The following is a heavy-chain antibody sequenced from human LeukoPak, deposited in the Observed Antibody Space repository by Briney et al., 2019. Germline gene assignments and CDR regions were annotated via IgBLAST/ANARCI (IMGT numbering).Heavy chain of an antibody. Sequence: GESLKISCKGSGYSFTSYWIGWVRQMPGKGLAWMGIIYPGDSDTRYSPSFQGQVTISADKSISTAYLQWSSLKASDTAMYYCARSTDSSGYYDLWDYWGQGTLVTVSS. CDR1: GYSFTSYW. D-gene: IGHD3-22*01. J-gene: IGHJ4*02. CDR2: IYPGDSDT. V-gene: IGHV5-51*01. CDR3: ARSTDSSGYYDLWDY.